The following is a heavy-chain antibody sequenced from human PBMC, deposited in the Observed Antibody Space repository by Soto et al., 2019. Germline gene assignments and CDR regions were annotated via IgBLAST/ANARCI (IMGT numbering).Heavy chain of an antibody. V-gene: IGHV1-2*04. CDR1: GYTFTVYY. Sequence: ASVKVSCKASGYTFTVYYMHWMRQAPGQGLEWMGWINPNSGETDYAQNFQGWVTMTTDTSTSTAYMELRSLRSDDTAVYYCARVEYSSSPGDVYWGQGTLVTVSS. D-gene: IGHD6-6*01. CDR2: INPNSGET. J-gene: IGHJ4*02. CDR3: ARVEYSSSPGDVY.